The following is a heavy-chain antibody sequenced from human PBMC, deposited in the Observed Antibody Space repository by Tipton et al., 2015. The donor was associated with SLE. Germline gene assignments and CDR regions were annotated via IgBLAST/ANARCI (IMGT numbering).Heavy chain of an antibody. J-gene: IGHJ4*02. Sequence: TLSLTCAVYGGSISAYYWSWIRQPPGKGLEWIGEISHTGSTNFNPSLKSRVAISADTSKRQFSLKLSSVTAADTVVYYCATRGSSSWYFFDYWGQGTLVTVSS. CDR3: ATRGSSSWYFFDY. CDR1: GGSISAYY. CDR2: ISHTGST. V-gene: IGHV4-34*01. D-gene: IGHD6-13*01.